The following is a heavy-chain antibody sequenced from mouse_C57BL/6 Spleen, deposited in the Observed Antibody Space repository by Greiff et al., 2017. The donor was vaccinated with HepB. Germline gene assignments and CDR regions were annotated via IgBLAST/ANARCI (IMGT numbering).Heavy chain of an antibody. V-gene: IGHV1-55*01. Sequence: QVQLQQPGAELVKPGASVKMSCKASGYTFTSYWITWVKQRPGQGLEWIGDIYPGSGSTNYNEKFKSKATLTVDTSSSTAYMQLSSLTSEDSAVYYCARSGYGSNYYYAMDYWGQGTSVTVSS. CDR3: ARSGYGSNYYYAMDY. J-gene: IGHJ4*01. CDR1: GYTFTSYW. D-gene: IGHD1-1*01. CDR2: IYPGSGST.